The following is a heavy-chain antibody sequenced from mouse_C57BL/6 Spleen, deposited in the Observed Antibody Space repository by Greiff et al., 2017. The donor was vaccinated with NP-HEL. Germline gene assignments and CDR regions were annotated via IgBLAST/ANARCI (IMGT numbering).Heavy chain of an antibody. Sequence: EVKLVESGEGLVKPGGSLKLSCAASGFTFSSYAMSWVRQTPEQRLEWVAYISSGGDYIYYADTVKGRFTISRDNARNTLYLQMSSLKSEDTAMYYCTRETLGRVYFDYWGQGTTLTVSS. V-gene: IGHV5-9-1*02. J-gene: IGHJ2*01. CDR2: ISSGGDYI. CDR3: TRETLGRVYFDY. CDR1: GFTFSSYA. D-gene: IGHD4-1*01.